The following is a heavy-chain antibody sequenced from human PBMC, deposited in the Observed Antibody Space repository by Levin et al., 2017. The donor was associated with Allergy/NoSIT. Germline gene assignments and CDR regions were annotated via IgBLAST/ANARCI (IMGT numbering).Heavy chain of an antibody. CDR1: GFNFSNAW. CDR2: IKSKSDGGTT. D-gene: IGHD3-9*01. V-gene: IGHV3-15*01. Sequence: PGGSLRLSCAASGFNFSNAWMSWVRQAPGKGLEWVGRIKSKSDGGTTDYAAPVKGRFTISRDDSRNTLYLQMNSPKTEDTALYYCTTDGYDDVLTGSYRLPQFDYWGQGTLVTVSS. CDR3: TTDGYDDVLTGSYRLPQFDY. J-gene: IGHJ4*02.